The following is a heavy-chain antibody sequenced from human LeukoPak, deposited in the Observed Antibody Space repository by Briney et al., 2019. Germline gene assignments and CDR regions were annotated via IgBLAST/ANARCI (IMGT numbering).Heavy chain of an antibody. J-gene: IGHJ4*02. CDR3: ARAIAARLPGLYFDH. V-gene: IGHV4-61*01. CDR1: GASVSSASY. D-gene: IGHD6-6*01. Sequence: SETLSLTCTVSGASVSSASYWTWIRQPPGKGVEWIAHIYNGVNTNYNPSLKSRVTISVDTSKNQFSLKLNSVTAADTAVYYCARAIAARLPGLYFDHWGQGTLVTVSS. CDR2: IYNGVNT.